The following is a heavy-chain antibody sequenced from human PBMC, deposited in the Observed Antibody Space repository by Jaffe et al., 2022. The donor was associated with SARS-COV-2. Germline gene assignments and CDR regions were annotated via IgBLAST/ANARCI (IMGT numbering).Heavy chain of an antibody. D-gene: IGHD3-22*01. V-gene: IGHV2-26*01. J-gene: IGHJ6*03. CDR2: IFSNDEK. CDR1: GFSLSNARMG. CDR3: ARIVVVINYYYYYYYMDV. Sequence: QVTLKESGPVLVKPTETLTLTCTVSGFSLSNARMGVSWIRQPPGKALEWLAHIFSNDEKSYSTSLKSRLTISKDTSKSQVVLTMTNMDPVDTATYYCARIVVVINYYYYYYYMDVWGKGTTVTVSS.